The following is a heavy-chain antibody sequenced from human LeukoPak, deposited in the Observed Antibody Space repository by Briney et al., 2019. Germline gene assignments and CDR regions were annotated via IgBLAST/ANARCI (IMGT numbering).Heavy chain of an antibody. J-gene: IGHJ4*02. CDR1: GFTFSSYS. CDR3: AKGAYYDFWSGYLKGYYFDY. D-gene: IGHD3-3*01. V-gene: IGHV3-48*02. CDR2: ISSSSSTI. Sequence: GGSLRLSCAASGFTFSSYSMNWVRQAPGKGLEWVSYISSSSSTIYYADSVKGRFTISRDNAKNSLYLQMNSLRDEDTAVYYCAKGAYYDFWSGYLKGYYFDYWGQGTLVTVSS.